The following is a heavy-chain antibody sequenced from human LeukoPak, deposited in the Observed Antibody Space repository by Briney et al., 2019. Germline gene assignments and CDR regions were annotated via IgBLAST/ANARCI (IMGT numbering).Heavy chain of an antibody. J-gene: IGHJ4*02. V-gene: IGHV3-30*14. CDR3: ARRAGAYSHPYDY. D-gene: IGHD4/OR15-4a*01. CDR1: GFTFSKFA. Sequence: GGSLRLSCAAAGFTFSKFAMHWVRQAPGKGLEWVAVVSYDGSYKYYADSVKGRFTISRDNSKNTLYLQMNCLRAEDTAVYYCARRAGAYSHPYDYWGQGTLVTVSS. CDR2: VSYDGSYK.